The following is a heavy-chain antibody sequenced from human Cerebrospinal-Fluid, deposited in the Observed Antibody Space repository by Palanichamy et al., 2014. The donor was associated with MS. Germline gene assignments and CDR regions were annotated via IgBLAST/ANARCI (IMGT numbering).Heavy chain of an antibody. V-gene: IGHV4-59*01. CDR1: GGSISSYY. D-gene: IGHD6-19*01. Sequence: VQLQESGPGLVKPSETLSLTCTVSGGSISSYYWSWIRQPPGKGLEWIGYIYYSGSTNYNPSLKSRVTISVDTSKNQFSLKLSSVTAADTAFYYCARVHSGWYYFDYWGQGTLLTVSS. J-gene: IGHJ4*02. CDR2: IYYSGST. CDR3: ARVHSGWYYFDY.